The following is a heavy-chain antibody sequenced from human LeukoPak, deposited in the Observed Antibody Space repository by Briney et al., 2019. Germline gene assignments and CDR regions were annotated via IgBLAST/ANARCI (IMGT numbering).Heavy chain of an antibody. CDR1: GGSISSYY. V-gene: IGHV4-59*01. CDR2: IYYSGST. CDR3: ARYSSWYALSSWFDP. D-gene: IGHD6-13*01. J-gene: IGHJ5*02. Sequence: SETLSLTCTVSGGSISSYYWSWLRQPPGKGLEWIGYIYYSGSTNYNPSLKSRVTISVDTSKNQFSLKLSSVTAADTAVYYCARYSSWYALSSWFDPWGQGTLVTVSS.